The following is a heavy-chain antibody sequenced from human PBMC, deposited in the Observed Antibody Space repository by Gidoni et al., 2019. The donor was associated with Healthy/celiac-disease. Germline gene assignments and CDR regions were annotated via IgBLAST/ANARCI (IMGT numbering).Heavy chain of an antibody. D-gene: IGHD3-22*01. CDR3: ARLALGFRDSSGWVHY. Sequence: SSYYWGWIRQPPGKGLEWIGSIYYSGSTYYNPSLKSRVTISVDTSKNQFSLKLSSVTAADTAVYYCARLALGFRDSSGWVHYWGQGTLVTVSS. CDR1: SSYY. CDR2: IYYSGST. V-gene: IGHV4-39*01. J-gene: IGHJ4*02.